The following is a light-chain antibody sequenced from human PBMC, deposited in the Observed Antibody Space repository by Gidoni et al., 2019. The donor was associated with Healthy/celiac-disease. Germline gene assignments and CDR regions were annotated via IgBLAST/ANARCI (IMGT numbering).Light chain of an antibody. V-gene: IGKV1-39*01. J-gene: IGKJ1*01. CDR2: AAS. CDR1: QSISSY. Sequence: DIQMTQSPSSLSASVGDRVTILCRASQSISSYLNWYQQKPGKAPKLLIYAASSLQSGVLSRFSGSGSGTDFTLTISSLQPEDFATYYCQQSYSTPRTFGQGTKVEIK. CDR3: QQSYSTPRT.